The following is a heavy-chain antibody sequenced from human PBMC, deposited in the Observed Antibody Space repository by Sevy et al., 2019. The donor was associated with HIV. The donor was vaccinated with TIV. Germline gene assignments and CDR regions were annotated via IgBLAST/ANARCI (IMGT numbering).Heavy chain of an antibody. J-gene: IGHJ4*02. V-gene: IGHV3-49*04. D-gene: IGHD4-17*01. CDR3: TRDFYSYGGYYFDY. Sequence: GGSLRLSCTASGFTFGDYDMSWVRQAPGKGLEWVGFIRSKAYGGTTEYAASVKGRFTISRDDSKSIAYLQMNSLKTEDTAVYYCTRDFYSYGGYYFDYWGQGTLVTVSS. CDR2: IRSKAYGGTT. CDR1: GFTFGDYD.